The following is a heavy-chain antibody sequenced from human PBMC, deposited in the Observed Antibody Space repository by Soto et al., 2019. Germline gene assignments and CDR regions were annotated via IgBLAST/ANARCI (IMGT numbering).Heavy chain of an antibody. CDR3: ERSPYYDILTGYSLDY. V-gene: IGHV1-18*04. Sequence: APVKLSCKASGYTFTSYGISWVRQAPGQGLEWMGWISAYNGNTNYAQKLQGRVTMTTDTSTSTAYMELRSLRSDDTAVYYCERSPYYDILTGYSLDYWGQGTLVTVSS. D-gene: IGHD3-9*01. J-gene: IGHJ4*02. CDR2: ISAYNGNT. CDR1: GYTFTSYG.